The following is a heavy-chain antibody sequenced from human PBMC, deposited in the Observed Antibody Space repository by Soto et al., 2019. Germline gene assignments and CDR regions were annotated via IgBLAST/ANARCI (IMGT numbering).Heavy chain of an antibody. CDR3: ARKNRGYQHWYFDL. Sequence: QVQLVQSGAEVKKPGSSVKVSCKASGGTFSSYTISWVRQAPGQGLEWMGRIIPILGIANYAQKFQGRVTITADKSTSTAYMELSSLRSEDTAVYYCARKNRGYQHWYFDLWGRGTLVTVSS. CDR1: GGTFSSYT. CDR2: IIPILGIA. V-gene: IGHV1-69*02. D-gene: IGHD5-18*01. J-gene: IGHJ2*01.